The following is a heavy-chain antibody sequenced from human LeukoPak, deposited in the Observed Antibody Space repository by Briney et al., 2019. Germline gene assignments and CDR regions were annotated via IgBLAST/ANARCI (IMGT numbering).Heavy chain of an antibody. J-gene: IGHJ5*02. CDR1: GFSFISYG. Sequence: GGSLRLSCAASGFSFISYGMHWVRQAPGRGLEWVGVISDDGRSKDYADSVKGRFTISRDNSKNTLYLQMNSLRAEDTAVYYCAKADCSGGSCYWFDPWGQGTLVTVSS. D-gene: IGHD2-15*01. CDR3: AKADCSGGSCYWFDP. CDR2: ISDDGRSK. V-gene: IGHV3-30*18.